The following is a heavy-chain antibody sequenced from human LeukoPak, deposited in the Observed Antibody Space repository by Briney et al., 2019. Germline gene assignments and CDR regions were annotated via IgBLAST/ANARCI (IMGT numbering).Heavy chain of an antibody. D-gene: IGHD2-2*01. J-gene: IGHJ5*02. CDR3: AKDRGDYCTSTSCTVRFDP. Sequence: PGGSLRLSCAASGFTFRSYAMSWVRQAPGKGLEWVSGISGSGGSTYYADSVKGRFTISRDNSKNTLYLQMNSLRAEDTAVYYCAKDRGDYCTSTSCTVRFDPWGQGTLVTVSS. CDR1: GFTFRSYA. CDR2: ISGSGGST. V-gene: IGHV3-23*01.